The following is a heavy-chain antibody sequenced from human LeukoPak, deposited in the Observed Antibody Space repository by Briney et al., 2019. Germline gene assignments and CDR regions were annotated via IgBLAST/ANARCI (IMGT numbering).Heavy chain of an antibody. J-gene: IGHJ4*02. CDR2: ISYDGSNK. CDR3: AKGALYDFWSGYFLPTDY. Sequence: GGSLRLSCAASGFSFELHWMHWVRQAPGKGLEWVAVISYDGSNKYYADSVKGRFTISRDNSKNTLYLQMNSLRAEDTAVYYCAKGALYDFWSGYFLPTDYWGQGTLVTVSS. V-gene: IGHV3-30*18. CDR1: GFSFELHW. D-gene: IGHD3-3*01.